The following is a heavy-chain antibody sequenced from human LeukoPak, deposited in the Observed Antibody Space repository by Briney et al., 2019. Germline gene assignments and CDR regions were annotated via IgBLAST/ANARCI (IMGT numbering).Heavy chain of an antibody. J-gene: IGHJ4*02. CDR3: ARMGGRGWNYSGFDY. V-gene: IGHV3-48*01. D-gene: IGHD1-7*01. CDR1: GFTFSSYS. CDR2: ISSSSSII. Sequence: PGGSLRLSCAASGFTFSSYSMNWVRQAPGKGLEWVSYISSSSSIIYYADSVKGRFTISRDNAKNSLYLQVNSLRAEDTAVYYCARMGGRGWNYSGFDYWGQGTLVTVSS.